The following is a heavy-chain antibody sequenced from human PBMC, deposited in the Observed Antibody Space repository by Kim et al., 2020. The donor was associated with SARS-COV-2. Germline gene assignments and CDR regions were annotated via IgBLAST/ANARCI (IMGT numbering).Heavy chain of an antibody. CDR1: GGSISSSSYY. Sequence: SETLSLTCTVSGGSISSSSYYWGWIRQPPGKGLEWIGSIYYSGSTYYNPSLKSRVTISVDTSKNQFSLKLSSVTAADTAVYYCARDLVPAALGYFDYWGQGTLVTVSS. J-gene: IGHJ4*02. V-gene: IGHV4-39*01. CDR3: ARDLVPAALGYFDY. D-gene: IGHD2-2*01. CDR2: IYYSGST.